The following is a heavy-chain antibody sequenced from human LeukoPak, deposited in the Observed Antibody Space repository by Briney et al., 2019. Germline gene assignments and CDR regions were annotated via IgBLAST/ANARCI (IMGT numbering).Heavy chain of an antibody. CDR1: GGSFSGYY. CDR2: INHSGST. CDR3: AREMSGSYGRRFDY. Sequence: SETLSLTCAVYGGSFSGYYWSWIRQPPGKGLEWIGEINHSGSTNYNPSLKSRVTILVDTSKNQFSLKLSSVTAEDTAVYYCAREMSGSYGRRFDYWGQGTLVTVSS. J-gene: IGHJ4*02. V-gene: IGHV4-34*01. D-gene: IGHD1-26*01.